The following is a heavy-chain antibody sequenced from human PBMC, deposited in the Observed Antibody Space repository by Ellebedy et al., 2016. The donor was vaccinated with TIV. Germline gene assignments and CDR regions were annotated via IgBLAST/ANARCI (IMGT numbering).Heavy chain of an antibody. V-gene: IGHV4-4*07. CDR3: VRDLRGSGSFAY. CDR1: GGSISSYY. Sequence: SETLSLXXTVSGGSISSYYWSWIRQSAGKGLEWIGRIYSSGSTNYSPSLKSRVSMSIDMSKNQFSLKLSSVTAADTAVYYCVRDLRGSGSFAYWGQGILVTVSS. J-gene: IGHJ4*02. CDR2: IYSSGST. D-gene: IGHD3-10*01.